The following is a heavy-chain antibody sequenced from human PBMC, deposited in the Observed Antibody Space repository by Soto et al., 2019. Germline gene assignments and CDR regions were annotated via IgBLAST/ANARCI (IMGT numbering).Heavy chain of an antibody. CDR1: GFTFSSYA. V-gene: IGHV3-30-3*01. D-gene: IGHD6-13*01. CDR3: GESGTQAAGTDGDAFDI. Sequence: GGSLRLSCAASGFTFSSYAMHWVRQAPGKGLEWVAVISYDGSNKHYADSVKGRFTISRDNSKNTLYLQMNSLRAEDTAVYYCGESGTQAAGTDGDAFDIWGQGTMVTVSS. J-gene: IGHJ3*02. CDR2: ISYDGSNK.